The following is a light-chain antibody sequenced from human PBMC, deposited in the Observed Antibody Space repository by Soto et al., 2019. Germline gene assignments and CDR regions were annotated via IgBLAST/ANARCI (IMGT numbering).Light chain of an antibody. CDR2: DVS. Sequence: QSALTQPASVSGSPGQSITISCTGTSSDGGGYNYVSWYQQHPGKAPKLMIYDVSNRPSGVSNRFSGSKSGNTASLTISGLQAEDEADYYCSSYTSSSPVVFGGGSKRTVL. V-gene: IGLV2-14*01. CDR1: SSDGGGYNY. CDR3: SSYTSSSPVV. J-gene: IGLJ2*01.